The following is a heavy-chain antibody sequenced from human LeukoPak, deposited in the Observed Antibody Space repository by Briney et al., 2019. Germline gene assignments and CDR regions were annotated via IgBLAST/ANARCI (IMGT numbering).Heavy chain of an antibody. CDR1: GGSISSYY. J-gene: IGHJ4*02. D-gene: IGHD2-2*01. V-gene: IGHV4-59*01. Sequence: KPSETLSLTCTVSGGSISSYYWSWIRQPPGKGLEWIGYIYYSGSTNYNPSVKSRVTISVDTSKNQFSLKLSSVTAADTAVYYCARTIVVVPAYYFGYWGQGTVVSVSS. CDR2: IYYSGST. CDR3: ARTIVVVPAYYFGY.